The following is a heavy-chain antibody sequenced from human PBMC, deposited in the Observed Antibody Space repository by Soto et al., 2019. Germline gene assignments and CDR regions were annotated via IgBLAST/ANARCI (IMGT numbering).Heavy chain of an antibody. Sequence: PSETLSLTCTVSGGSISSGDYYWSLIRQPPGNGLEWIGYIYYSGSTYYNPSLKSRVTISVDTSKNQFSLKLSPVTAADTAVDYCAIYGGNSVYLEYWGQGTLVTVSS. CDR3: AIYGGNSVYLEY. CDR2: IYYSGST. D-gene: IGHD4-17*01. CDR1: GGSISSGDYY. J-gene: IGHJ4*02. V-gene: IGHV4-30-4*01.